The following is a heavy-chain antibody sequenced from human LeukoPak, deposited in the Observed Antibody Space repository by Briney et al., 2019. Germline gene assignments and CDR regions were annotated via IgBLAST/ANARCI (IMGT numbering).Heavy chain of an antibody. V-gene: IGHV3-30*02. CDR2: IRYDGSNK. J-gene: IGHJ4*02. D-gene: IGHD3-22*01. Sequence: GGSLRLSCAASGFTFSSYGMHWVRQAPGKGLEWVAFIRYDGSNKYYADSVKGRFTISRDNSKNTLYLQMNSLRAEDTAVYYCARPRYYYDSSGSPHYWGQGTLVTASS. CDR3: ARPRYYYDSSGSPHY. CDR1: GFTFSSYG.